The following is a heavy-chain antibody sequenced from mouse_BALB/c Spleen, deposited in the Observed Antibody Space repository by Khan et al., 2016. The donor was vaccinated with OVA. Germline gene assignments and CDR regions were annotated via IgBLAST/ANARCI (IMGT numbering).Heavy chain of an antibody. Sequence: VQLQQSGPELMKPGASVNISCKASDYSFTSYYIHWVKQSHGKSLEWIGYIDPFNGGTDYNQKFKGKATLTVDKSSSTAYMHLSSLTSEDSAVYYCARGAFGYWGQGTLVTVSA. CDR3: ARGAFGY. V-gene: IGHV1S135*01. CDR1: DYSFTSYY. CDR2: IDPFNGGT. J-gene: IGHJ3*01.